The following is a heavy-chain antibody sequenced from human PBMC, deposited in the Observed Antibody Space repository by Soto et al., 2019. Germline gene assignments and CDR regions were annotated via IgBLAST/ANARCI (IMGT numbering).Heavy chain of an antibody. V-gene: IGHV3-23*01. J-gene: IGHJ5*02. CDR1: GFTFSSYA. CDR3: AKDFRAMIVVVITSDNWFDP. D-gene: IGHD3-22*01. Sequence: GGSLRLSCAASGFTFSSYAMSWVRQAPGKGLEWVSAISGSGGSTYYAASVKGRLTISRDNSKNTLYLQMNSLRAEDTAVYYCAKDFRAMIVVVITSDNWFDPWGQGTLVTVSS. CDR2: ISGSGGST.